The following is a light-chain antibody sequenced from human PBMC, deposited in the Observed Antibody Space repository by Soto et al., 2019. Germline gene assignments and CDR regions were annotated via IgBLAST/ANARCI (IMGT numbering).Light chain of an antibody. V-gene: IGKV1-5*01. CDR3: QQYYSYPGT. CDR2: AAS. Sequence: DIQMTQSPSTLSASVGDRVTITCRASQSISSWLAWYQQKQGKAPKLLIYAASTLQSGVLSRFSGSGSGTDFTLTISCLQSEDFATYYCQQYYSYPGTFGQGTGVDIK. J-gene: IGKJ1*01. CDR1: QSISSW.